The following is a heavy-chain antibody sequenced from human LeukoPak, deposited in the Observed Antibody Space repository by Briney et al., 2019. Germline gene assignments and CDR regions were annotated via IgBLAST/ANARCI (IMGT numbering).Heavy chain of an antibody. CDR1: GSSFRSDY. J-gene: IGHJ4*02. Sequence: SETLSLTCTVSGSSFRSDYWSWIRQPPGKGLEWIGSINYIGRTNYNPSLKSRVTISVDTSENQFSLNLRSVTAADTAVYYCARGYSYGFPLDFWGQGTLVTVSS. V-gene: IGHV4-59*08. CDR3: ARGYSYGFPLDF. D-gene: IGHD5-18*01. CDR2: INYIGRT.